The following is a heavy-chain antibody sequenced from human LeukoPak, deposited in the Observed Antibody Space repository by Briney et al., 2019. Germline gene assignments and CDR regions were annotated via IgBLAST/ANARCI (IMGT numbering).Heavy chain of an antibody. CDR2: IYHSGST. J-gene: IGHJ5*02. V-gene: IGHV4-59*12. Sequence: PSETLSLTCTVSGGSISSYYWSWIRQPPGKGLEWIGYIYHSGSTYYNPSLKSRVTISVDRSKNQFSLKLSSVTAADTAVYYCARVGISSGWFRTNWFDPWGQGTLVTVSS. CDR1: GGSISSYY. CDR3: ARVGISSGWFRTNWFDP. D-gene: IGHD6-19*01.